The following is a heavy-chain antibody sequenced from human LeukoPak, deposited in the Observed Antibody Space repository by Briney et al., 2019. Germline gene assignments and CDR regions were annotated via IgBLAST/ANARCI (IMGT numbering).Heavy chain of an antibody. CDR3: ARDSERFLEWLLFPNYYYGMDV. CDR2: INPSGGST. D-gene: IGHD3-3*01. J-gene: IGHJ6*02. V-gene: IGHV1-46*02. CDR1: GYTFNNHY. Sequence: ASVKVSCKASGYTFNNHYMYWVRQAPGQGLEWMGVINPSGGSTSYAQKFQGRVTMTRDTSTRTVYMEVRSLRSDDTAVYYCARDSERFLEWLLFPNYYYGMDVWGQGTTVTVSS.